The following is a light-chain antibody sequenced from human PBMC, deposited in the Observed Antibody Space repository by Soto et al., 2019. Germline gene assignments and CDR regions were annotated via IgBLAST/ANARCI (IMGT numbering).Light chain of an antibody. Sequence: QAVVTQPPSASGTPGQRVTISCSGSSSNIGSNTVSWYQQLPGTAPRLLIYSNNQRPSGVPDRFSGSKSGTSASLAISGLQSEDEADCYCAAWDDSLNAVVFGGGTKLTVL. V-gene: IGLV1-44*01. CDR2: SNN. J-gene: IGLJ2*01. CDR3: AAWDDSLNAVV. CDR1: SSNIGSNT.